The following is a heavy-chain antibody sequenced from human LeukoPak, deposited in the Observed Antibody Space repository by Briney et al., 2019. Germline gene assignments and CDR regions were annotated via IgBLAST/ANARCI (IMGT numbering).Heavy chain of an antibody. CDR3: ARVGPLGGSSWYAGILGYSDF. V-gene: IGHV1-69*05. D-gene: IGHD6-13*01. J-gene: IGHJ4*02. CDR1: GGTSSKYA. Sequence: VASVKVSCKASGGTSSKYAINWVRQAPGKGLEWTGGIIPAFGSSNYAQKFQGRVTLTTDTSTNTAYMEMSSLRSEDTAVYYCARVGPLGGSSWYAGILGYSDFWGQGTLVTVSS. CDR2: IIPAFGSS.